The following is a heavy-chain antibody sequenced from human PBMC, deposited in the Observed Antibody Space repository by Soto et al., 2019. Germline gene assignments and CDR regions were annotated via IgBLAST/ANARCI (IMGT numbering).Heavy chain of an antibody. CDR2: TYYRSKWYN. J-gene: IGHJ5*02. Sequence: QVQLQQSGPGLVKPSQTLSLTCAISGDSVSSNSAAWNWIRQSPSRGLEWLGRTYYRSKWYNDYAVSVKSRITINPDTSKNQFSLQLNSVTPEDTAVYYCARDVIPPNMVRGVRVFDPWGQGTLVTVSS. D-gene: IGHD3-10*01. CDR3: ARDVIPPNMVRGVRVFDP. V-gene: IGHV6-1*01. CDR1: GDSVSSNSAA.